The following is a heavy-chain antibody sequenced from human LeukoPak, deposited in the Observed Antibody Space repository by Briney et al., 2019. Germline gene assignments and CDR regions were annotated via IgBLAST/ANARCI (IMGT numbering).Heavy chain of an antibody. V-gene: IGHV3-11*04. D-gene: IGHD5-18*01. CDR3: ARDPGYTGRFEY. CDR2: VSNSGSTI. J-gene: IGHJ4*02. CDR1: GFTFSDYY. Sequence: GGSLRLSCAASGFTFSDYYMSWIRQAPGKGLEWLSYVSNSGSTIFYADSVKGRFTISRDNAKNSLYLQMNSLRDEDTAVYYCARDPGYTGRFEYWGQRTLVTVSS.